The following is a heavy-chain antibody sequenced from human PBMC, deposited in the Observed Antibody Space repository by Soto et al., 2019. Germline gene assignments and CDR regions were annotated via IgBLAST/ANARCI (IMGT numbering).Heavy chain of an antibody. Sequence: GASVKVSCKASGYTITNYYMYWVRQAPGQGLEWMGTVNPSGGGTSYPQKFQGRVTVTRDTPTSTVCLEVSSLRSEDTAVYYCASSYCGDGCYNFDFWGQGTLVTVSS. D-gene: IGHD2-21*02. CDR1: GYTITNYY. J-gene: IGHJ4*02. CDR2: VNPSGGGT. CDR3: ASSYCGDGCYNFDF. V-gene: IGHV1-46*01.